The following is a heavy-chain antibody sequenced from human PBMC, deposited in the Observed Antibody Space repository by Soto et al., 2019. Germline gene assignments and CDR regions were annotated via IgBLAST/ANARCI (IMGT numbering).Heavy chain of an antibody. CDR3: ATAGYCSSTSCYTFVY. J-gene: IGHJ4*02. CDR1: GFTFSSYA. CDR2: ISGSGGST. Sequence: GGSLRLSCAASGFTFSSYAMSWVRQAPGKGLEWVSAISGSGGSTYYADSVKGRFTISRDNSKNTLYLQMNSLRAEGTAVYYCATAGYCSSTSCYTFVYWDQGTLVTVSS. D-gene: IGHD2-2*01. V-gene: IGHV3-23*01.